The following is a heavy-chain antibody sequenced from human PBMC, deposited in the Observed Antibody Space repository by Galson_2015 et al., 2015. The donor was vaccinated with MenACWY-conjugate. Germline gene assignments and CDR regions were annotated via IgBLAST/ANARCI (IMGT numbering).Heavy chain of an antibody. D-gene: IGHD2-15*01. CDR1: GLTFNNVW. CDR3: TRDRDVGGSRWWFDP. J-gene: IGHJ5*02. V-gene: IGHV3-15*01. Sequence: SLRLSCATSGLTFNNVWMSWVRQAPGKGLEWVARIKCRTDGGTTDYATPVKGRFTILRDDSTNTLYLQMNSLKIEDTAMYFCTRDRDVGGSRWWFDPWGQGTLVTVSS. CDR2: IKCRTDGGTT.